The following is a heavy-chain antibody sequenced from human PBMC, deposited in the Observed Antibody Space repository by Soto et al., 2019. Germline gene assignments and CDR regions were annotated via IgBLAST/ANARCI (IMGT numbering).Heavy chain of an antibody. CDR1: GGSISSYY. J-gene: IGHJ5*02. V-gene: IGHV4-59*01. CDR3: ARGLRRQLLNRFDP. D-gene: IGHD2-2*01. CDR2: IYYIGST. Sequence: PSETLSLTCTVSGGSISSYYWSWIRQPPGKGLEWIGYIYYIGSTNYNPSLKCRVTISVDTSKNQFSLKLSSVTAADTAVYYCARGLRRQLLNRFDPWGQGTLVTVSS.